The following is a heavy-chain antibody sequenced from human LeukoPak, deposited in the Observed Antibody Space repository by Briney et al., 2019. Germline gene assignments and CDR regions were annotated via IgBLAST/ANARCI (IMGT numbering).Heavy chain of an antibody. CDR3: ARGGAKTKNYDFWSGYYWTEYFQH. V-gene: IGHV4-39*07. CDR1: SGSISTSNYY. CDR2: IFYSGST. J-gene: IGHJ1*01. D-gene: IGHD3-3*01. Sequence: PSETLSLTCTVSSGSISTSNYYWGWVRQPPGKALEWIGNIFYSGSTYYSPSLKSRVTISLDTSKNQFSLKLSSVTAADTAVYYCARGGAKTKNYDFWSGYYWTEYFQHWGQGTLVTVSS.